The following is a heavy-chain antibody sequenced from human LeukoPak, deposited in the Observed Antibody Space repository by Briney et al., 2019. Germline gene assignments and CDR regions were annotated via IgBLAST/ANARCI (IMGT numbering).Heavy chain of an antibody. CDR3: ARMDCSGGSCYHYYYGMDV. D-gene: IGHD2-15*01. V-gene: IGHV1-2*02. CDR2: INPNSGGS. CDR1: GYTFTGYY. J-gene: IGHJ6*02. Sequence: GASVKVSCKASGYTFTGYYIHWVRQAPGQGLEWMGWINPNSGGSYYAQKFQGRVTMTRDTSITTVYMELSRLRSGDAAVYYCARMDCSGGSCYHYYYGMDVWGQGTTVTVSS.